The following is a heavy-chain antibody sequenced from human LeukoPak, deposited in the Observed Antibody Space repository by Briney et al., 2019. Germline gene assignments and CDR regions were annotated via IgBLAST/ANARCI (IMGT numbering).Heavy chain of an antibody. Sequence: SETLSHTCTVSGHPQSNDLYSWRWIPQPPGRRLEWIEIIHFSGPIYYNPFLQSRVTISVDTSSNQLSPKVISVTAADTGVYYCARVRGVVRSSLLDFWGQGTLVTVSS. CDR2: IHFSGPI. CDR1: GHPQSNDLYS. CDR3: ARVRGVVRSSLLDF. J-gene: IGHJ4*02. V-gene: IGHV4-39*02. D-gene: IGHD3-10*01.